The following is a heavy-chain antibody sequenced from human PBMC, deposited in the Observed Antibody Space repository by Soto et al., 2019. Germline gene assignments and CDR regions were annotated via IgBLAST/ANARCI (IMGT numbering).Heavy chain of an antibody. J-gene: IGHJ6*03. CDR3: ARDSAVVAATPPRGLYYYYYYMDV. CDR2: IWYDGSNK. Sequence: GGSLRLSCAASGFTFSNAWMNWVRQAPGKGLEWVAVIWYDGSNKYYADSVKGRFTISRDNSKNTLYLQMNSLRAEDTAVYYCARDSAVVAATPPRGLYYYYYYMDVWGKGTTVTVSS. D-gene: IGHD2-15*01. V-gene: IGHV3-33*08. CDR1: GFTFSNAW.